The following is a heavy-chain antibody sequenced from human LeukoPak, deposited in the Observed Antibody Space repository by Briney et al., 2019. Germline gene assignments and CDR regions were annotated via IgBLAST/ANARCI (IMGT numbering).Heavy chain of an antibody. Sequence: PGGSLRLSCAASGFTFRTYWLSWVRQSPGKGLEWLGNIKEDGTEKNYADSVKGRFTISRDNAENSLYLQMNSLRVEDTAMYYCAREIVGGIVNIDLWGQGTLVTVSS. D-gene: IGHD3-10*01. J-gene: IGHJ5*02. CDR3: AREIVGGIVNIDL. CDR2: IKEDGTEK. V-gene: IGHV3-7*01. CDR1: GFTFRTYW.